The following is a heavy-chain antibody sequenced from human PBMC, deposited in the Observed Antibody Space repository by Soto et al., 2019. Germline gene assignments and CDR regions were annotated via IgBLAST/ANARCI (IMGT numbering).Heavy chain of an antibody. D-gene: IGHD3-9*01. CDR1: GFTFSTYG. J-gene: IGHJ3*02. CDR3: ARVLRYFDWDYAFDI. Sequence: QVQLVESGGGVVQPGRSLRLSCAASGFTFSTYGMHWVRQAPGKGLEWVAVTWNDGSTKYYADSVKGRFTISRDDSKNTLYLQMNSLRAEDTAVYYCARVLRYFDWDYAFDIWGQGTMVTVSS. CDR2: TWNDGSTK. V-gene: IGHV3-33*01.